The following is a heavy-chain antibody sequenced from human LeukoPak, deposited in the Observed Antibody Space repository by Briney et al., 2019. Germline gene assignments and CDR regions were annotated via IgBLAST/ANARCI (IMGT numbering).Heavy chain of an antibody. CDR2: IYSGGST. CDR1: GFTFSSYW. J-gene: IGHJ4*02. CDR3: AIGFDY. Sequence: GGSLRLSCAASGFTFSSYWMSWVRQAPGKGLEWVSVIYSGGSTYYADSVKGRFTISRDNSKNTLYLQMNSLRAEDTAVYYCAIGFDYWGQGTLVTVSS. V-gene: IGHV3-53*01.